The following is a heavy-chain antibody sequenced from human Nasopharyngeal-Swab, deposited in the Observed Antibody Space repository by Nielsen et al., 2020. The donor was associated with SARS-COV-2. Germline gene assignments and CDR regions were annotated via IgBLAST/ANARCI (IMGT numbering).Heavy chain of an antibody. CDR3: AGGNSADH. V-gene: IGHV3-11*03. CDR2: ISGNSVYT. D-gene: IGHD4-23*01. CDR1: GFTFSDYY. Sequence: GGSLRLSCVASGFTFSDYYMSWIRQAPGKGLEWLSYISGNSVYTNYADSVRGRFTISRDNAKNSLYLQMNSLRAEDTAVYYCAGGNSADHWGQGTLVTVSS. J-gene: IGHJ4*02.